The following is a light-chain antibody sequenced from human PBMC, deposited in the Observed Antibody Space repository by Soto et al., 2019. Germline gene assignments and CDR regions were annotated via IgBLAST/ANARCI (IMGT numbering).Light chain of an antibody. V-gene: IGKV3-15*01. CDR1: QSVKSS. CDR2: GAS. CDR3: QHYNHWLWT. Sequence: EIMMTQSPATLSVSQGERATLSCRASQSVKSSLAWYQQKPGQAPRLLIYGASTRATGIPARFSGSGSGTEFTLTISSLQSEDSAVYYCQHYNHWLWTFGQGTNVDIK. J-gene: IGKJ1*01.